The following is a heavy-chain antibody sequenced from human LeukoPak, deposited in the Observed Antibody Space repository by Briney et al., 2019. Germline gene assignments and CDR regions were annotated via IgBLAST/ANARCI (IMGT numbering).Heavy chain of an antibody. V-gene: IGHV3-23*01. CDR1: GFRFTDYS. J-gene: IGHJ6*03. Sequence: GGSLRLSCAASGFRFTDYSMSWVRQAPGKGLEWVSAISGSGGSTYYADSVKGRFTISRDNSKNTLYLQMNSLRAEDTAVYYCAKSMTTVTTYYYYYMDVWGKGTTVTVSS. D-gene: IGHD4-11*01. CDR3: AKSMTTVTTYYYYYMDV. CDR2: ISGSGGST.